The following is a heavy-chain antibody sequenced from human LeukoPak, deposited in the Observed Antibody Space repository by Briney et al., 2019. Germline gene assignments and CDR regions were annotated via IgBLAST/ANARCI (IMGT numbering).Heavy chain of an antibody. CDR2: ISGSGGST. D-gene: IGHD3-10*01. CDR1: GFTFSSYA. V-gene: IGHV3-23*01. J-gene: IGHJ5*02. Sequence: GGSLRLSCAASGFTFSSYAMSWVRQAPGKGLEWVSAISGSGGSTYYADSVKGRFTISRDNSKNTLYLQTNSLRAEDTAVYYCAKDPEGYGSGSLWFDPWGQGTLVTVSS. CDR3: AKDPEGYGSGSLWFDP.